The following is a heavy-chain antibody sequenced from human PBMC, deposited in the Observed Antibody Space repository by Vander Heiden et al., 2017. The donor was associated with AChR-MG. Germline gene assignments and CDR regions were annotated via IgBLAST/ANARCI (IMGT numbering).Heavy chain of an antibody. D-gene: IGHD3-9*01. J-gene: IGHJ2*01. Sequence: EVQLVESGGGLVQPGGSLRLSCAASGFTFSSYSMNWVRQAPGKGLEWVSYISSSSSTIYYADSVKGRFTISRDNAKNSLHLQMNSLRAEETAVYYCARDHDIVTAKAYWYFDLWGRGTLVTVSS. CDR3: ARDHDIVTAKAYWYFDL. CDR1: GFTFSSYS. V-gene: IGHV3-48*01. CDR2: ISSSSSTI.